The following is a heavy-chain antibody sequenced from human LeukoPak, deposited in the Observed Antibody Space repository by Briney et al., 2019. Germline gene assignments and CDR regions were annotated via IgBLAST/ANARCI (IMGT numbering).Heavy chain of an antibody. Sequence: GGSLRLSCAASGFTFSSYAMSWVRQAPGKGLERVSAISGSGGSTYYADSVKGRFTISRDNSKNTLYLQMNSLRAEDTAVYYCASPGYSSSWYFGGAFDIWGQGTMVTVSS. V-gene: IGHV3-23*01. D-gene: IGHD6-13*01. CDR1: GFTFSSYA. CDR2: ISGSGGST. J-gene: IGHJ3*02. CDR3: ASPGYSSSWYFGGAFDI.